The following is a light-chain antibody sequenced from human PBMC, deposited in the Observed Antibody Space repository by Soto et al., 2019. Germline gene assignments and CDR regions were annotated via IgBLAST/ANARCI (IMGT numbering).Light chain of an antibody. Sequence: ELTQPPSVSVSPGQTARITCSGDALPKQYAYWYQQKPGQAPVLVIYKDSERPSGIPERFSGSSSGTTVTLTISGVQAEDEADYYCQSADSSGTYVVFGGGTKVTVL. CDR2: KDS. CDR1: ALPKQY. V-gene: IGLV3-25*03. J-gene: IGLJ2*01. CDR3: QSADSSGTYVV.